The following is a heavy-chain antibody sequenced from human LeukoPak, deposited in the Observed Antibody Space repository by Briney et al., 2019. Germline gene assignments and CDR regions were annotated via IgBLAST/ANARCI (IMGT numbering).Heavy chain of an antibody. CDR3: ARQRRVRWFGELLYNNWFDP. D-gene: IGHD3-10*01. Sequence: SETLSLTCAVYGASFSGYYWSWIRQPPGKGLEWIGEINHSGGTNYNPSLKSRVTISVDTSKNQFSLKLSSVTAGDTAVYYCARQRRVRWFGELLYNNWFDPWGQGTLVTVSS. CDR1: GASFSGYY. V-gene: IGHV4-34*01. J-gene: IGHJ5*02. CDR2: INHSGGT.